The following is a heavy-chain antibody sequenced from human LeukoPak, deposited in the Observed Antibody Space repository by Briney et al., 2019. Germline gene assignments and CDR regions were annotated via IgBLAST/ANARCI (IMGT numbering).Heavy chain of an antibody. CDR2: INPNSGGT. J-gene: IGHJ4*02. CDR3: ARDDYGDYWNY. V-gene: IGHV1-2*02. Sequence: ASVKVSCKASGGTFSSYAISWVRQAPGQGLEWMGWINPNSGGTNYAQKFQGRVTMARDTSISTAYMELSRLRSDDTAVYYCARDDYGDYWNYWGQGTLVTVSS. CDR1: GGTFSSYA. D-gene: IGHD4-17*01.